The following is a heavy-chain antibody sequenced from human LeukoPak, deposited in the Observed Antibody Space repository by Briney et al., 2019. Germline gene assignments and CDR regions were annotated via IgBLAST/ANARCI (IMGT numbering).Heavy chain of an antibody. CDR2: INGDGSST. D-gene: IGHD2-2*02. J-gene: IGHJ4*02. CDR1: GFTFSNDW. V-gene: IGHV3-74*01. CDR3: AGLGYCTSTNCYIDY. Sequence: GGSLGLSCAASGFTFSNDWMHWVRQPPGKGLVWVSRINGDGSSTTYADSVKGRFTISRDNAKNTLYLQMNSLRAEDTAVYYCAGLGYCTSTNCYIDYWGQGTVVTVSS.